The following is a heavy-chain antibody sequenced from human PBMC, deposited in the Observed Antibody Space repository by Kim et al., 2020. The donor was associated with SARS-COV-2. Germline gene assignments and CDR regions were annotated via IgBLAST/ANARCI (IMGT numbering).Heavy chain of an antibody. V-gene: IGHV3-48*04. D-gene: IGHD3-22*01. CDR1: GFTFSTYS. J-gene: IGHJ4*02. Sequence: GGSLRLSCAASGFTFSTYSMNWVRQAPGKGLEWLSCISRNRSVIKYADSVKGRFTISRDNAKNSLYLQMSSLRAADTGVYYCARDLSCYDSSLRASFDYWGQRTLVTASS. CDR3: ARDLSCYDSSLRASFDY. CDR2: ISRNRSVI.